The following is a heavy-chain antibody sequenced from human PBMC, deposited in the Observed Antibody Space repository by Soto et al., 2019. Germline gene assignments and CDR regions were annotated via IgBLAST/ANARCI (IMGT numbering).Heavy chain of an antibody. CDR3: SADLPGGYSNFFDY. CDR2: IRSKTAGGTT. D-gene: IGHD4-4*01. V-gene: IGHV3-15*07. CDR1: GFIFSNAW. J-gene: IGHJ4*02. Sequence: GGSLRLSCAASGFIFSNAWMNWVRQAPGKGLEWVGRIRSKTAGGTTDYATPVKGRFSISRDDSKNTVYLQMSSLKTDDTAVYYCSADLPGGYSNFFDYWGQGALVTVSS.